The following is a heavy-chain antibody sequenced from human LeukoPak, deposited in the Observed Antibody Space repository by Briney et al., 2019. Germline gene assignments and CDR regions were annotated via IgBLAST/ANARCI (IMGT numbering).Heavy chain of an antibody. CDR1: GYTFAAHY. Sequence: ASVKVSCKASGYTFAAHYLHWVRQAPGQGLEWMGWINPNSRGTNYAQMFQGRVTMTRDASISTAYMELSRLRSDDTAVYFCATSTVVEGLMAYAMDVWGRGTTVTVSS. CDR3: ATSTVVEGLMAYAMDV. V-gene: IGHV1-2*02. J-gene: IGHJ6*02. D-gene: IGHD3-10*01. CDR2: INPNSRGT.